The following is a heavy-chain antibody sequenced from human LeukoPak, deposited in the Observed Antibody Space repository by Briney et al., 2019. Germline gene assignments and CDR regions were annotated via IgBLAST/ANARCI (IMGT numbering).Heavy chain of an antibody. CDR3: VRTPPNWGFDY. CDR2: MSPNSGDT. J-gene: IGHJ4*02. V-gene: IGHV1-8*01. D-gene: IGHD3-16*01. Sequence: ASVKASCRASGYTFTTHDINWVRQATGQGLEWLGWMSPNSGDTGYAQKFQGRVTMTSDSSISTAFMGLSSLRSEDTAIYYCVRTPPNWGFDYWGQGTLVTVSS. CDR1: GYTFTTHD.